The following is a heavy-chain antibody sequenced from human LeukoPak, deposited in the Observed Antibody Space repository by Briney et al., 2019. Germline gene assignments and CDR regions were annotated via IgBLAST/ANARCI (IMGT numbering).Heavy chain of an antibody. CDR1: GFTVSSNY. V-gene: IGHV3-53*01. CDR3: ARDRTDSSGWYGDRYYGMDV. D-gene: IGHD6-19*01. Sequence: GGSLRRSCAASGFTVSSNYMSWVRQAPGKGLEWVSVIYSGGSTYYADSVKGRFTISRDNSKNTLYLQMNSLRAEDTAVYYCARDRTDSSGWYGDRYYGMDVWGQGTTVTVSS. J-gene: IGHJ6*02. CDR2: IYSGGST.